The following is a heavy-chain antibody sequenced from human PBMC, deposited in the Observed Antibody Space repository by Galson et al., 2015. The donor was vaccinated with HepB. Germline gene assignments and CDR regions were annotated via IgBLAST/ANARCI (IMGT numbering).Heavy chain of an antibody. J-gene: IGHJ4*02. CDR1: GFTFTNAW. D-gene: IGHD3-16*01. Sequence: SLRLSCAASGFTFTNAWMSWVRQAPGKGLECVGRIKSKTDGWTTDYAAPVKGSFTISRDDSKKTMYLQMSSLKTEDTAVYYCTTIYVWGSSRSGFCFDYWGQGNLVTVSS. CDR2: IKSKTDGWTT. V-gene: IGHV3-15*01. CDR3: TTIYVWGSSRSGFCFDY.